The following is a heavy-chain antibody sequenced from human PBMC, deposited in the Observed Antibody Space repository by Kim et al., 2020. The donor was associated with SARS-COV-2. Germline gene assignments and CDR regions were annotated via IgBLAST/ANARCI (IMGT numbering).Heavy chain of an antibody. CDR3: TRRAAGWGFFDY. CDR1: GFTFSSFV. J-gene: IGHJ4*02. D-gene: IGHD6-19*01. Sequence: GGSLRLSCVASGFTFSSFVMNWVRQAPGKGLEWVSSISESDGRTFFADSVKGRFTISRDNSQNTVFLQMNSLRVEDTALYYCTRRAAGWGFFDYWGQGIQVTVSS. CDR2: ISESDGRT. V-gene: IGHV3-23*01.